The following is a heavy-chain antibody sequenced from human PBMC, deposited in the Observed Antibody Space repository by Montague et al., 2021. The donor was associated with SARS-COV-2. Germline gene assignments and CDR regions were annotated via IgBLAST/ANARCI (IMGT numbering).Heavy chain of an antibody. CDR3: ARLRDGVVPSPILGVGPYYSYYYMDV. V-gene: IGHV4-34*01. J-gene: IGHJ6*03. Sequence: SETLSLTCAVHGTSFSGYYWNWIRQPPGKGLEWIGEISHGGSTKYSPSLKSRLTISADTSENQFSLKLTSVAAADTAVYYCARLRDGVVPSPILGVGPYYSYYYMDVWGRGTTVTVSS. D-gene: IGHD3-10*01. CDR1: GTSFSGYY. CDR2: ISHGGST.